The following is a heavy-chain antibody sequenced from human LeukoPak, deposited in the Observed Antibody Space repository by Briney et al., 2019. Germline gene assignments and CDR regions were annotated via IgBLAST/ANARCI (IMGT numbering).Heavy chain of an antibody. D-gene: IGHD2-15*01. CDR1: GYSISSGYY. CDR3: ARQAIAATGNWFDP. CDR2: VYHSGST. Sequence: SETLSLTCAVSGYSISSGYYWGWIRQPPGKGLEWIGSVYHSGSTYYNPSLKSRVTISVDTSKNQFSLKVSSVTAADTAVYYCARQAIAATGNWFDPWGQGTLVTVSS. V-gene: IGHV4-38-2*01. J-gene: IGHJ5*02.